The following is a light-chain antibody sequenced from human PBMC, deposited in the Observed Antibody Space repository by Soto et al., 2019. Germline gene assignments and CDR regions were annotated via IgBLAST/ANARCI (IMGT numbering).Light chain of an antibody. Sequence: EIVVTQSPGTLSLTPEERATLSCRASQSVSSYLAWYQQKPGQAPRLLIYDASNRATGIPARFSGSGSGTDFTLTISSLEPEDFAVYYCQQRSNWPPITFGQGTRLDI. CDR3: QQRSNWPPIT. CDR2: DAS. CDR1: QSVSSY. J-gene: IGKJ5*01. V-gene: IGKV3-11*01.